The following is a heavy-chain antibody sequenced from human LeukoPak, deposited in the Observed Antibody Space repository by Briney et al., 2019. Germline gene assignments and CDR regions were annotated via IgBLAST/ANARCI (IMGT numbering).Heavy chain of an antibody. V-gene: IGHV3-23*01. CDR1: GFTFSSYA. D-gene: IGHD3-16*01. CDR2: NGGSSGST. J-gene: IGHJ6*03. CDR3: AKLGGQELHNYYVAV. Sequence: GGSLRLSCAASGFTFSSYAMSWVRQAPGKGLEWVSNGGSSGSTYYADSVKGRFTISRDNSKSTVYLQMNSLRAEDTAVYYCAKLGGQELHNYYVAVCGKGTTVAVSS.